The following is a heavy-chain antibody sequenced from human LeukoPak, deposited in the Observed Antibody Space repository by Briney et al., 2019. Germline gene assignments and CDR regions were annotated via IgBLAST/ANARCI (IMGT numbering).Heavy chain of an antibody. CDR3: ARLLRSVTTSAIWYFDL. J-gene: IGHJ2*01. Sequence: SETLSLTCNVSGASITSNYGSWIRQPPGKGLEWICYIFYIGNTDYNPSLKSRVTISLDMSKTQFSLKLNSVTAADTAVYYCARLLRSVTTSAIWYFDLWGRGTLVTVSS. D-gene: IGHD4-17*01. V-gene: IGHV4-59*08. CDR2: IFYIGNT. CDR1: GASITSNY.